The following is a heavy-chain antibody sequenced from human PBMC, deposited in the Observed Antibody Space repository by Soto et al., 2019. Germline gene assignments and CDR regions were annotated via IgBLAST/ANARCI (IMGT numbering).Heavy chain of an antibody. CDR2: ISYDGTNK. D-gene: IGHD3-3*01. CDR3: ATLDSSDNY. V-gene: IGHV3-30-3*02. Sequence: PGGSLRLSCAASVFTFSSYAMHWVRQAPGKGLEWVAVISYDGTNKFYADSVKGRFTISRDNSKNTVYLQMNSLRAEATALYYCATLDSSDNYWGQGTLVTVS. CDR1: VFTFSSYA. J-gene: IGHJ4*02.